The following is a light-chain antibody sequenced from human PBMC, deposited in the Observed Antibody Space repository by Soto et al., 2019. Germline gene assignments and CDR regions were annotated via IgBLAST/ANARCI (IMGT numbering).Light chain of an antibody. CDR3: IQALQYPFT. Sequence: DIVMTHSPISLPVTPGEPASISCRSSQSLLRGNGYNFLDWYLQKPGQSPQLLIYLGSNRASGVTERFRGIGSGTYFTLKSNRVEADDVGVYYCIQALQYPFTFGPGTKVVIE. CDR1: QSLLRGNGYNF. J-gene: IGKJ3*01. CDR2: LGS. V-gene: IGKV2-28*01.